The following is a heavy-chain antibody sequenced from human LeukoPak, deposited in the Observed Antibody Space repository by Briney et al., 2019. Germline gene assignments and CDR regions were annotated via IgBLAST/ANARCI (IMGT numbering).Heavy chain of an antibody. CDR3: ASGRMTTETTYCFDP. CDR2: NNPFFGIT. V-gene: IGHV1-69*04. Sequence: SVKVSCKASGGTFISNAITWVRQAPGQGLEWMGRNNPFFGITDYAPKFPGRVTITADKSTSTAYMEFSSLRSEDTAVYYCASGRMTTETTYCFDPWGQGTLITVSS. D-gene: IGHD4-11*01. J-gene: IGHJ5*02. CDR1: GGTFISNA.